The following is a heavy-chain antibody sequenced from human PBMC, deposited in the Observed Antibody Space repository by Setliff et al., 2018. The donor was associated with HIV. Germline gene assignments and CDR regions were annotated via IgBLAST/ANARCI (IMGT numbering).Heavy chain of an antibody. Sequence: SETLSLTCTGSGGSMSGLYWSWMRQRPGRGLEWIGYVYYSGSTKYNPSLQSRVAISIDTSKSQFSLSLSSVTAADSALYYCARVTAAPGYYLEDWGQGTLVTVSS. CDR3: ARVTAAPGYYLED. CDR2: VYYSGST. V-gene: IGHV4-59*11. D-gene: IGHD6-13*01. CDR1: GGSMSGLY. J-gene: IGHJ4*02.